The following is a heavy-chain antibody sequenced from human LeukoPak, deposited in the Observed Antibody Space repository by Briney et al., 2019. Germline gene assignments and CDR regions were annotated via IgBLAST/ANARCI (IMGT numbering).Heavy chain of an antibody. V-gene: IGHV4-4*02. CDR1: GESIRSSNW. Sequence: KPSGTLSLTCTVSGESIRSSNWWSWVRQPPGKGLEWIGEIYHSGTTNYNPSLKSRVTISFATSTNQFFLDLSPVTAADTAVYYCSNKVYCSTTSCHPAGYWGLGSLVTVSS. CDR3: SNKVYCSTTSCHPAGY. CDR2: IYHSGTT. D-gene: IGHD2-2*01. J-gene: IGHJ4*02.